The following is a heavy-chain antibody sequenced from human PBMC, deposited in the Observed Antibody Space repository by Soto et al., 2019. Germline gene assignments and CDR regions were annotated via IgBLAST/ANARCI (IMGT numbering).Heavy chain of an antibody. J-gene: IGHJ4*02. CDR3: AKDLDLYSSSTYFDY. CDR2: ISGSGGST. D-gene: IGHD6-6*01. Sequence: EVQLLESGGGLVQPGGSLRLSCAASGFTFSSYAMSWVRQAPGKGLEWVSAISGSGGSTYYADSVKGPFTISRDNSKNTLYLQMNSLRAEDTAVYYCAKDLDLYSSSTYFDYWGQGTLVTVSS. V-gene: IGHV3-23*01. CDR1: GFTFSSYA.